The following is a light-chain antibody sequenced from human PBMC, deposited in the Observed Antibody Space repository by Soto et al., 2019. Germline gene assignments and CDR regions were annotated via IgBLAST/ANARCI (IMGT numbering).Light chain of an antibody. Sequence: EIVLTQAPDTLSLSPGERATLSCRASQSVRNNYLAWYQQKPGQAPRLLIYGASSRPTDIPDRFSGSVSGTDFTLTISRLEPEDFAVYYCHQYTGSPHSFGGGTKVEI. CDR1: QSVRNNY. CDR2: GAS. CDR3: HQYTGSPHS. V-gene: IGKV3-20*01. J-gene: IGKJ4*01.